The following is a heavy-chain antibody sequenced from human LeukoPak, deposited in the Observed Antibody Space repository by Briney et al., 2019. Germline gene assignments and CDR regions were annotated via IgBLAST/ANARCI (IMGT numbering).Heavy chain of an antibody. CDR1: GFSLTSNG. CDR3: ARDIRVRYMPMVRAVEYYQYHAMDV. CDR2: ISHDGNKK. J-gene: IGHJ6*02. D-gene: IGHD3-10*01. V-gene: IGHV3-30*03. Sequence: GGSLRLSRAASGFSLTSNGMHWVRQAPGKGLEWVAFISHDGNKKYYADSVKGRFTVSRDSSKITLFLQMDSLRRDYTAVYYCARDIRVRYMPMVRAVEYYQYHAMDVWGQGTTVTVYS.